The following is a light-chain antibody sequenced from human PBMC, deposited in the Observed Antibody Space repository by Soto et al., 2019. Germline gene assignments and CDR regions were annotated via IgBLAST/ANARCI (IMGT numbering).Light chain of an antibody. CDR3: QQYGTSPYT. J-gene: IGKJ2*01. Sequence: EIVLTQSPGTLSLSPGERATLSCRASQSVSTYVAWYQQKPGQAPRLIIYGASKRATGIPDRFSGSAFGADFTLTVSRLEPEDFAVYYCQQYGTSPYTFGQGTKVELK. CDR2: GAS. CDR1: QSVSTY. V-gene: IGKV3-20*01.